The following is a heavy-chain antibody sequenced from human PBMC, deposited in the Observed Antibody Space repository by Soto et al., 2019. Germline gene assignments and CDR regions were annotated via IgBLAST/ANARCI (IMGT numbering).Heavy chain of an antibody. J-gene: IGHJ4*02. D-gene: IGHD6-19*01. CDR1: GFTFSSYA. V-gene: IGHV3-23*01. CDR2: ISGSGGST. Sequence: EVQLLESGGGLVQPGGSLRLSCAASGFTFSSYAMSWVRQAPGKGLEWVSAISGSGGSTDYADSVKGRFTISRDNSKNTLYLQMNSLRAEDTAVYCCAKGLWIAVAGDWGQVTLVTVAS. CDR3: AKGLWIAVAGD.